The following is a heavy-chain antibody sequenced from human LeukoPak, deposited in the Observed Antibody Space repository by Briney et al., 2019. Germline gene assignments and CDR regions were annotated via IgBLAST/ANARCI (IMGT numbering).Heavy chain of an antibody. D-gene: IGHD3-3*01. CDR3: ARLTERSGYQFYYYYYMDV. Sequence: SETLSLTCTVSGGSISSYWSWIRQPAGKGLEWIGRIYGSGSTTYNPSLKSRVTISVDTSKNQFSLKLSSVTAADTAVYYCARLTERSGYQFYYYYYMDVWGKGTTVTVSS. J-gene: IGHJ6*03. V-gene: IGHV4-4*07. CDR1: GGSISSY. CDR2: IYGSGST.